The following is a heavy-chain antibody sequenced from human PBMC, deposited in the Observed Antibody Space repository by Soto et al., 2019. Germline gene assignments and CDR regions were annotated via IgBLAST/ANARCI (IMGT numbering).Heavy chain of an antibody. D-gene: IGHD6-13*01. CDR1: GVSISSHDW. Sequence: QVQLQESGPGLVKPSGTLSLTCAVSGVSISSHDWWTWVRQPPGKGLEWIGESHQSVNTNYNSSLDSRVTISVDKSKNQFSLKLSSVTVADTAVYYCATRDSSRFYWGQGTLVTVSS. V-gene: IGHV4-4*02. CDR3: ATRDSSRFY. J-gene: IGHJ4*01. CDR2: SHQSVNT.